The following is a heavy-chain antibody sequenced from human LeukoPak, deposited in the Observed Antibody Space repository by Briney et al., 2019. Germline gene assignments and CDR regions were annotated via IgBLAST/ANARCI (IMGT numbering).Heavy chain of an antibody. J-gene: IGHJ5*02. CDR2: INIDGGTT. D-gene: IGHD1-1*01. CDR3: ARDPNGNWWFDP. V-gene: IGHV3-74*01. Sequence: GGSLRLSCAASGFTFSSYWMHWVRQAPGKGLVWVSRINIDGGTTTYVDSVKGRFTISRDNAKNMLYLQMNSLRAEGTAVYYCARDPNGNWWFDPWGQGTLVTVSS. CDR1: GFTFSSYW.